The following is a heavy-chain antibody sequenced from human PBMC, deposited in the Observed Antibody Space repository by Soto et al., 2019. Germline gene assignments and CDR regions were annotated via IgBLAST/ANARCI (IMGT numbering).Heavy chain of an antibody. J-gene: IGHJ4*02. D-gene: IGHD1-7*01. CDR2: MNTQTGNT. CDR3: ARARSGNYPRPGYFDY. V-gene: IGHV1-18*01. CDR1: GYTFTTSG. Sequence: GASVKVSCKASGYTFTTSGLSWMRQAPGQGLEWMGWMNTQTGNTDYAQKFRGRVTMTRDTSTSTAYMELTNLRSDDTAAYYCARARSGNYPRPGYFDYWGQGILVTVSS.